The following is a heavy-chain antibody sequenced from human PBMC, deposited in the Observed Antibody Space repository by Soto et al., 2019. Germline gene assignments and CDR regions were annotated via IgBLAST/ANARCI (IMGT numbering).Heavy chain of an antibody. CDR1: GGSISSYY. CDR3: AREGGSGHNYYYYYYMDV. J-gene: IGHJ6*03. CDR2: IYYSGST. Sequence: PSETLSLTCTVSGGSISSYYWSWIRQHPGKGLEWIGYIYYSGSTYYNPSLKSRVTISVDTSKNQFSLKLSSVTAADTAVYYCAREGGSGHNYYYYYYMDVWGKGTTVTVSS. D-gene: IGHD3-10*01. V-gene: IGHV4-59*06.